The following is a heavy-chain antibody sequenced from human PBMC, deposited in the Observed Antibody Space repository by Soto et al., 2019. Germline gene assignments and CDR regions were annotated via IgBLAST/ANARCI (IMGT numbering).Heavy chain of an antibody. D-gene: IGHD3-10*01. V-gene: IGHV3-74*01. CDR1: GFTLRTYW. Sequence: EAQLVEAGGGLVQPGGSLRLSCTASGFTLRTYWMHWVRQAPGKGLVWVSRINPESTTTTYADSVKGRFTISRDNAENTLFLHMNSLSAEDAGIYYCTKDTFGAWDSWGQGTLVTVSS. CDR3: TKDTFGAWDS. J-gene: IGHJ4*02. CDR2: INPESTTT.